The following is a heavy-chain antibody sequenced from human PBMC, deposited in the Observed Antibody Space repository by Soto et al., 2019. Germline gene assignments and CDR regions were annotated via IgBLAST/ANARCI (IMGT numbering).Heavy chain of an antibody. J-gene: IGHJ6*02. CDR3: ARDYCSGGSCYFDYGMDV. Sequence: ASVKVSCKASGYTFTSYYMHWARQAPGQGLEWMGIINPSGGSTSYAQKFQGRVTMTRDTSTSTVYMELSSLRSEDTAVYYCARDYCSGGSCYFDYGMDVWGQGTTVTVSS. CDR2: INPSGGST. D-gene: IGHD2-15*01. CDR1: GYTFTSYY. V-gene: IGHV1-46*01.